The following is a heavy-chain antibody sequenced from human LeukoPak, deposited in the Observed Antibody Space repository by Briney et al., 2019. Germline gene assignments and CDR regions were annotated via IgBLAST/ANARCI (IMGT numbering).Heavy chain of an antibody. CDR3: ARERPYTDVWGSYHCQYYIDY. V-gene: IGHV1-69*04. CDR1: GGTFSSYV. D-gene: IGHD3-16*02. J-gene: IGHJ4*02. CDR2: IIPILGIA. Sequence: SVKVSCKASGGTFSSYVIRWVRQAPGQGLEWMGRIIPILGIANYAQKFQGRVTITADKSTSTAYMELSSLRSEDTAVYYCARERPYTDVWGSYHCQYYIDYWGQGTLVTVSS.